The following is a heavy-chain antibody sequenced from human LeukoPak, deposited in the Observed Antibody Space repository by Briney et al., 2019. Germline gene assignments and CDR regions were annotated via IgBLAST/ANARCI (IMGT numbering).Heavy chain of an antibody. CDR1: GFTFSSNG. CDR3: AKDMDYGDGYFDY. CDR2: IRYDGSNK. Sequence: GGSLRLSCVASGFTFSSNGMHWVRQAPGKGLEWVAFIRYDGSNKYYADSVKGRFTISRDNSKNTLYLQMNSLRAEDTAVYYCAKDMDYGDGYFDYWGQGTLVTVSS. V-gene: IGHV3-30*02. J-gene: IGHJ4*02. D-gene: IGHD4-17*01.